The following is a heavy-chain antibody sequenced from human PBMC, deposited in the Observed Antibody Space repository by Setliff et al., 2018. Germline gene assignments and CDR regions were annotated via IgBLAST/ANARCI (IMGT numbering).Heavy chain of an antibody. J-gene: IGHJ2*01. CDR2: IYPDDSDT. Sequence: GESLKISCKASGYNFLDYWIGWVRQMPGKGLEWMGIIYPDDSDTRYSPSVQGPFTISADKYINTAYLQWSSLKASDTAFYYCARRRRFDSGGPRSPWYFDLWGRGTLVTV. CDR1: GYNFLDYW. V-gene: IGHV5-51*01. D-gene: IGHD3-22*01. CDR3: ARRRRFDSGGPRSPWYFDL.